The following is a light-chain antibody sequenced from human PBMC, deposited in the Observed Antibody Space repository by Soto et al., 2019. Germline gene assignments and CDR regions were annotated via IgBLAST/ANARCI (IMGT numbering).Light chain of an antibody. CDR1: SSDVGGYKY. CDR2: DVS. J-gene: IGLJ2*01. Sequence: QSALTQPASVSGSPGQSITISCTGTSSDVGGYKYVSWYQQHPGKAPKLMIFDVSNRPSGVSDRFSGSKSGNTASLTISGLWHEDESDYCCSSDTSSTTVLFGGGTKVTVL. V-gene: IGLV2-14*01. CDR3: SSDTSSTTVL.